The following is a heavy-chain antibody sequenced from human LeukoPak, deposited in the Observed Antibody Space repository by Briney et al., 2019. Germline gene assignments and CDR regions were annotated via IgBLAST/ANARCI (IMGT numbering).Heavy chain of an antibody. D-gene: IGHD3-3*01. V-gene: IGHV1-18*01. CDR1: GYTFTTYG. CDR2: INAYNDNR. Sequence: ASVKVSCKASGYTFTTYGISWVRQAPGQGPEWMGWINAYNDNRNYAQNLQGRVTMTTDTSTTTAYMELRSLRSDDTAVYYCARSEVLRFLEWFSVWFDPWGQGTLVTVTS. J-gene: IGHJ5*02. CDR3: ARSEVLRFLEWFSVWFDP.